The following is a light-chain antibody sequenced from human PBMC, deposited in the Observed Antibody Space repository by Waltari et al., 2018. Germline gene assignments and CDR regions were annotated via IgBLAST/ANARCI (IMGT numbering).Light chain of an antibody. J-gene: IGKJ4*01. CDR1: QSVSRK. Sequence: IVMTQSPATVSVSPGERATLSCRASQSVSRKLAWYQQKPGQAPRLLFYGASTRATGIPARFSGSGSGTEYTLTISSLQSEDFAVYYCQQYDNWPLTFGGGTKVEIK. V-gene: IGKV3-15*01. CDR3: QQYDNWPLT. CDR2: GAS.